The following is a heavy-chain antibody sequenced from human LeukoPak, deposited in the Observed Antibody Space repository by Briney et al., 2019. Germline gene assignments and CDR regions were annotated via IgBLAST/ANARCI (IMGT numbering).Heavy chain of an antibody. J-gene: IGHJ5*02. CDR1: GFTFSSYA. CDR2: ISGSGGST. Sequence: GGSLRLSCAASGFTFSSYAMSWVRQAPGKGLEWVSAISGSGGSTYYADSLKGRFTISRDNSKNTLYLQMNSLRAEDTAVYYCALRPYSSGLEVPWGQGTLVTVSS. V-gene: IGHV3-23*01. CDR3: ALRPYSSGLEVP. D-gene: IGHD6-19*01.